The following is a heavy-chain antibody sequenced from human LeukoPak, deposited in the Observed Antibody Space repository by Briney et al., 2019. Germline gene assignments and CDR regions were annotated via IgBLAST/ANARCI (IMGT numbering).Heavy chain of an antibody. V-gene: IGHV4-59*08. D-gene: IGHD3-22*01. CDR1: GGSISSYY. Sequence: PSETLSLTCTVAGGSISSYYWSWVRQPPGKGLEWIGSIYYSGSTYYNPSLKSRVTISVDTSKNQFSLKLSSVTAADTAVYYCARVAPTDYSDSSGYYSTLLYYFDYWGQGTLVTVSS. CDR3: ARVAPTDYSDSSGYYSTLLYYFDY. J-gene: IGHJ4*02. CDR2: IYYSGST.